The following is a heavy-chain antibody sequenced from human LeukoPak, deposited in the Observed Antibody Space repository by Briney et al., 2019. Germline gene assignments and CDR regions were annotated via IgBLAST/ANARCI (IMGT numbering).Heavy chain of an antibody. V-gene: IGHV1-8*02. CDR3: ARGAGEDYYYYGMDV. CDR2: MNPNSGNT. CDR1: GGTFSSYA. J-gene: IGHJ6*02. Sequence: ASVKVSCKASGGTFSSYAISWVRQATGQGLEWMGWMNPNSGNTGYAQKFQGRVTMTRNTSISTAYVELSSLRSEDTAVYYCARGAGEDYYYYGMDVWGQGTTVTVSS. D-gene: IGHD2-21*01.